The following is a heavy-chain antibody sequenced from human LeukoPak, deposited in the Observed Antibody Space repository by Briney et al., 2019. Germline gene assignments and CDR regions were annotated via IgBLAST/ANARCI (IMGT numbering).Heavy chain of an antibody. CDR2: TYYRSKWYN. CDR1: GDSVSTNSAG. D-gene: IGHD5-24*01. Sequence: SQTLSLTCAISGDSVSTNSAGWNWIRQSPSRGLEWLGRTYYRSKWYNDYAVSVKSRIIINPDTSKNQFSLQLNSVTPEDTAVYYCAREGDAYTSWLYYFDCWGQGTLVTVSS. CDR3: AREGDAYTSWLYYFDC. J-gene: IGHJ4*02. V-gene: IGHV6-1*01.